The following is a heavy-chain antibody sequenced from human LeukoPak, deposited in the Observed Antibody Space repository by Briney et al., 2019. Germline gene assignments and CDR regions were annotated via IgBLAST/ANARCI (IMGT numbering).Heavy chain of an antibody. CDR1: GGTFSSYA. CDR3: AREAIVGANTYFDY. J-gene: IGHJ4*02. Sequence: ASVKVSCKASGGTFSSYAISWVRQAPGQGLEWMGGIIPIFGTANYAQKFQGRVTITADESTSTAYMELSSLRSEDTAVYYCAREAIVGANTYFDYWGQGTLVTVSS. D-gene: IGHD1-26*01. V-gene: IGHV1-69*13. CDR2: IIPIFGTA.